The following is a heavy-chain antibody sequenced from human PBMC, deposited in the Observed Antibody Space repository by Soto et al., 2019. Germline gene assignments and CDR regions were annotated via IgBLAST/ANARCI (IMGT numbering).Heavy chain of an antibody. CDR2: MNPNSGNT. D-gene: IGHD3-3*01. CDR3: ARLNDFWSGYYYYYMDV. V-gene: IGHV1-8*01. J-gene: IGHJ6*03. Sequence: ASVKVSCKASGYTFTSYDINWVRQATGQGLEWMGWMNPNSGNTGYAQKFQGRVTMTRNTSISTAYMELSSLRSEDTAVYYCARLNDFWSGYYYYYMDVWGKGTTVTVSS. CDR1: GYTFTSYD.